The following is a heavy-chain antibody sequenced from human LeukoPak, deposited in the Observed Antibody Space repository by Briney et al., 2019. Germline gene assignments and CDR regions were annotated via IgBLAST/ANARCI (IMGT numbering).Heavy chain of an antibody. CDR3: ARKRSPGAFDI. CDR2: ISGSGGST. V-gene: IGHV3-23*01. Sequence: GGSLRLSCAASGFTFSSYAMSWVRQAPGKGLEWVSAISGSGGSTYYADSVKGRFTISRDNAKNSLYLQMNSLRAEDTAVYYCARKRSPGAFDIWGQGTMVTVSS. J-gene: IGHJ3*02. CDR1: GFTFSSYA.